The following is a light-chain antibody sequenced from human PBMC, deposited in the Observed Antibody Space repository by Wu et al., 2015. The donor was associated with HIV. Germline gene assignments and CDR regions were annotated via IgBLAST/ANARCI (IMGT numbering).Light chain of an antibody. CDR2: GAS. CDR1: QSVSSN. J-gene: IGKJ1*01. V-gene: IGKV3-15*01. Sequence: EIVMTQSPATLSVSPGERATLSCRASQSVSSNLAWYQQKPGQTPRLLIYGASTRATGIPARFSGSGSGTEFTLTISSMQSEDFAVYYCQHYNNWPETFGQRDQRWK. CDR3: QHYNNWPET.